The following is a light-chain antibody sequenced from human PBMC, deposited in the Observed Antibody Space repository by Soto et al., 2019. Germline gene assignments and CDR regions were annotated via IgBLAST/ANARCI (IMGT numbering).Light chain of an antibody. V-gene: IGKV3-11*01. CDR3: HHRSNWPPEDT. J-gene: IGKJ2*01. CDR1: QPINTY. Sequence: EVLLTQSPATLSFTPGESATLSCRASQPINTYLGWYQQKSCQSPRLLIYDASNRAAHIPARFSASGFGTDFTLTISSLKPEDFGTYYCHHRSNWPPEDTFGQGTKLEI. CDR2: DAS.